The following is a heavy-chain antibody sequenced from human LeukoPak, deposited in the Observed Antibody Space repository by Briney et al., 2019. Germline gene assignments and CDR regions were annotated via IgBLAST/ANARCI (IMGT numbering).Heavy chain of an antibody. Sequence: SETLSLTCAVYGGSFSRYYWSWIRQSPGKGLEWIAEIDHRGDTNYNPSVKSRVTISVDTSKNQFSLKVRSLSAADTAVYYCARGATISETGYFDFWGQGTPVTVSS. J-gene: IGHJ4*03. CDR1: GGSFSRYY. V-gene: IGHV4-34*01. CDR2: IDHRGDT. CDR3: ARGATISETGYFDF. D-gene: IGHD5-24*01.